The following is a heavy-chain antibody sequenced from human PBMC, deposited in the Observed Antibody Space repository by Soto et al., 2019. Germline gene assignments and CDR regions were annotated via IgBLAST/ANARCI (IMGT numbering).Heavy chain of an antibody. Sequence: QVQLMQSGAEVRKPGASVKVSCKASGYTFTTYGITWVRQAPGQGLEWMGWISTYNGNTNYAQKFQGRVTMTTDTSTSTAYMELRSLISDDTAVYFCARGLYGDYWGQGSLVTVSS. J-gene: IGHJ4*02. D-gene: IGHD4-17*01. CDR3: ARGLYGDY. CDR2: ISTYNGNT. V-gene: IGHV1-18*01. CDR1: GYTFTTYG.